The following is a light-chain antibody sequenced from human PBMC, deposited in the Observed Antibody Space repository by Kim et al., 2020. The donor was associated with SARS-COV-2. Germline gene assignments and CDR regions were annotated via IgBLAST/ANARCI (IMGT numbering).Light chain of an antibody. CDR2: QDI. CDR1: ELGDKD. V-gene: IGLV3-1*01. CDR3: QAWDSGTAVV. J-gene: IGLJ2*01. Sequence: SPGHTDSITCAGDELGDKDVFWYQQKPGQSPVLVIYQDIKPPAGIPERFSASNFGNTATLTISGTQATDEADYYCQAWDSGTAVVFGEGTQLTVL.